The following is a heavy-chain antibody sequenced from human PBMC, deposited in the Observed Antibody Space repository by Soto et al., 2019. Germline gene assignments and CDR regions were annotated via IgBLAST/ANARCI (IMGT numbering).Heavy chain of an antibody. Sequence: EVEVLESGGGLVQPGGSLRLSCAASGFTFSAYVMSWVRQAPGKGLEWVSSITSSGGGPYYADSVKGRFTVSRDNSKNTVYLQMNSLRDEDTAVYYCAKLTAAWGQGTLVTVSS. J-gene: IGHJ4*02. CDR3: AKLTAA. CDR1: GFTFSAYV. D-gene: IGHD6-13*01. V-gene: IGHV3-23*01. CDR2: ITSSGGGP.